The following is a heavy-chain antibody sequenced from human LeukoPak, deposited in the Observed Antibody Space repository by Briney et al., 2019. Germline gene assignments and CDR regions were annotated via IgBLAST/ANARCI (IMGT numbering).Heavy chain of an antibody. Sequence: SETLSLTCTVSGGSISSGGYYWSWIRQHPGKGLEWIGYIYYSGSTYYNPSLKSRVTISVDTSKNQFSPKLSSLTAADTAVYYCARWSGGSEEPFDYWGQGTLVIVSS. J-gene: IGHJ4*02. CDR3: ARWSGGSEEPFDY. D-gene: IGHD2-15*01. V-gene: IGHV4-31*03. CDR2: IYYSGST. CDR1: GGSISSGGYY.